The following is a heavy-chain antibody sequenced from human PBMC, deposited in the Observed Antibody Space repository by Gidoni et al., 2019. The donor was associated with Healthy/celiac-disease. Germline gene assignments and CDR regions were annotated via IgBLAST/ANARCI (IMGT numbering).Heavy chain of an antibody. V-gene: IGHV1-46*01. D-gene: IGHD3-16*02. Sequence: QVQLVQSGAEVKKPGASVKVSCKASGYTFTSYYRNLVRQAPGQGLEWMGIINPSGDSTTYAQKFQGRVTMTRDTSTSTVYMEMSSLTSEDTAVYYCARGELITFGGIIVFPVNWFDPWGQGTLVTVSS. CDR3: ARGELITFGGIIVFPVNWFDP. J-gene: IGHJ5*02. CDR2: INPSGDST. CDR1: GYTFTSYY.